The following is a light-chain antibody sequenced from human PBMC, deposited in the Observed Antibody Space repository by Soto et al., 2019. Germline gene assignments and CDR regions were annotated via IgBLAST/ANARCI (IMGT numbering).Light chain of an antibody. CDR1: SSNIGSNT. J-gene: IGLJ3*02. V-gene: IGLV1-44*01. CDR2: SNN. Sequence: QSVLTQPPSASGTPGQRVTISCSGSSSNIGSNTVNWYQQLSGTAPKLLIYSNNQRPSGVPDRFSGSKSGTSASLAISGLQSEDEADYYCAAWDYSLNGRVFGGGTKLTVL. CDR3: AAWDYSLNGRV.